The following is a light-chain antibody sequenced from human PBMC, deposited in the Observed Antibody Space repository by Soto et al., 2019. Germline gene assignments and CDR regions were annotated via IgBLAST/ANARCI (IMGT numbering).Light chain of an antibody. CDR1: SSNIGGNS. J-gene: IGLJ1*01. CDR2: DDN. Sequence: QSVMTQPPSVSAAPGQKVTISCSGSSSNIGGNSVSWYQQLPATAPKLLIYDDNKRPSGIPARFSGSKSGTSATLGITGFQTGDEADYYCGSWDSSLSAYVFGTGTKLTVL. CDR3: GSWDSSLSAYV. V-gene: IGLV1-51*01.